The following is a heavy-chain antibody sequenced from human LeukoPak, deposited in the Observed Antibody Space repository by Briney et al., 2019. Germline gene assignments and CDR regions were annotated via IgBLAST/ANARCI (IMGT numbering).Heavy chain of an antibody. J-gene: IGHJ2*01. D-gene: IGHD2-21*02. CDR2: ISGSGAGT. Sequence: GGSLRLSCAASGFTFSRYAMSWVRLAPGKGLEWLSGISGSGAGTFYADSVEGRFTIPRDNSKNTLYLHMNSLTAVDTAVYCCARRLVVTASSHWYFDLWGRGTLVTVSA. V-gene: IGHV3-23*01. CDR1: GFTFSRYA. CDR3: ARRLVVTASSHWYFDL.